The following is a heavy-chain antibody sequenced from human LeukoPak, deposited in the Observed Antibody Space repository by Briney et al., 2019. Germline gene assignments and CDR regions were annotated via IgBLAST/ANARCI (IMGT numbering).Heavy chain of an antibody. V-gene: IGHV4-38-2*02. Sequence: SEALSLTCIVSGYSINSGYHWGWIRQPPGKGLEWIGSIYHSGSTYYNPSLKSRVAISIDTSKNQFSLKLSSVTAADTAVYYCARHYLYDTSGDGTYYFDYWGQGTLVTVSS. CDR2: IYHSGST. J-gene: IGHJ4*02. CDR1: GYSINSGYH. CDR3: ARHYLYDTSGDGTYYFDY. D-gene: IGHD3-22*01.